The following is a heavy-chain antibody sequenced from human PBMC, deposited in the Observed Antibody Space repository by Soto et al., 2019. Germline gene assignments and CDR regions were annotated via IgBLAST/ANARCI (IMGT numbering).Heavy chain of an antibody. Sequence: GGSLRLSCAASGFTFSSYAMSWVRQAPGKGLEWVSAISGSGGSTYYADSVKGRFTISRDNSKNTLYLQMNSLRAEDTAVYYCAKDLGYCSSTSCQTDYYGMDVWGQGTTVTVSS. D-gene: IGHD2-2*01. J-gene: IGHJ6*02. CDR2: ISGSGGST. CDR3: AKDLGYCSSTSCQTDYYGMDV. V-gene: IGHV3-23*01. CDR1: GFTFSSYA.